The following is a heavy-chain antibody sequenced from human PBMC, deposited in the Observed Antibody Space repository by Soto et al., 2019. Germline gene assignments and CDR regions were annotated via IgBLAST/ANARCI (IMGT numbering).Heavy chain of an antibody. J-gene: IGHJ4*02. CDR1: GYTFTSYD. D-gene: IGHD3-10*01. CDR3: ARGGVFFFAAPTNPFDY. CDR2: MNPNSGNT. Sequence: ASVKVSCKASGYTFTSYDINWVRQATGQGLEWMGWMNPNSGNTGYAQKFQGRVTMTRNTSISTAYMELSSLRSEDTAAYYCARGGVFFFAAPTNPFDYWGQGTLVTVSS. V-gene: IGHV1-8*01.